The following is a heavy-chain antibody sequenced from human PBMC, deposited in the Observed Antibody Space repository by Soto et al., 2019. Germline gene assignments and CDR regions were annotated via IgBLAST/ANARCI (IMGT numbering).Heavy chain of an antibody. CDR2: MWSEGDNK. Sequence: GGSLRLSCAASGFTFSSYGMHWVRQAPGKGLEWVAVMWSEGDNKYYADSVKGRFTISRDNSKNTLYLQMNSLRAEDTAVYYCARDKITGLFDYWGQGTLVTVSS. V-gene: IGHV3-33*01. CDR1: GFTFSSYG. D-gene: IGHD2-8*02. J-gene: IGHJ4*02. CDR3: ARDKITGLFDY.